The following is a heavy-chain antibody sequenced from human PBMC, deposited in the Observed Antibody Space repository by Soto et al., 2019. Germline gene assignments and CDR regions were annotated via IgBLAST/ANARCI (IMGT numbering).Heavy chain of an antibody. J-gene: IGHJ5*02. D-gene: IGHD6-13*01. CDR3: AATQLKTGNWLDH. V-gene: IGHV3-15*01. CDR1: GFTFNNAW. CDR2: IKSKTEGEAT. Sequence: GGSLRLSCAASGFTFNNAWMTWVRQAPGKGLEWLGRIKSKTEGEATDYAAPVKGRFTFSRDESRNTVHLQMNSLKTEDTGVYYCAATQLKTGNWLDHWGQGTLVTVSS.